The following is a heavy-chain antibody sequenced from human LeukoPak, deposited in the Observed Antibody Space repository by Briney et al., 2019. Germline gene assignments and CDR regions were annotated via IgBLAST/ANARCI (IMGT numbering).Heavy chain of an antibody. CDR2: IHYSGST. Sequence: SETLSLTCTVSGGSISTYYWNWIRQPPGKGLEWIGYIHYSGSTKYNPSLKSRVIISVDTSKNQFSLKLMSVTAADTAVYYCARGGFLDPFDPWGQGTLVTVSS. CDR1: GGSISTYY. J-gene: IGHJ5*02. CDR3: ARGGFLDPFDP. D-gene: IGHD1-1*01. V-gene: IGHV4-59*01.